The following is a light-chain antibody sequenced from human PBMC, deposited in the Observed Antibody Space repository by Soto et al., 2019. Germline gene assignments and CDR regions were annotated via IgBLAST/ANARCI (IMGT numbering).Light chain of an antibody. Sequence: IEMTQYPSTVSAAVGARVTITCRASQRVYNWLAWYQQKPGKAPKLLISSVSTLESGVPSRLSGSGSGTEFTLAISGLQPEDRCTYYCQQYNSYLSFGPGPKVEI. CDR1: QRVYNW. CDR3: QQYNSYLS. J-gene: IGKJ3*01. CDR2: SVS. V-gene: IGKV1-5*01.